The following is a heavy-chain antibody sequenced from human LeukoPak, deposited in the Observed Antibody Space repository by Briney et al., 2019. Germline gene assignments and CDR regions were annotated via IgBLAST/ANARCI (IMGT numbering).Heavy chain of an antibody. CDR2: IYYSGST. D-gene: IGHD3-10*01. J-gene: IGHJ4*02. CDR1: GGSISSYY. Sequence: SETLSLTCTVSGGSISSYYWGWIRQPPGKGLEWIGSIYYSGSTYYNLSLKSRVTISVDTSKNQFSLKLSSVTAADTAVYYCARTRYYYNSRSYGAPYYFDYWGQGTLVTVSS. CDR3: ARTRYYYNSRSYGAPYYFDY. V-gene: IGHV4-39*01.